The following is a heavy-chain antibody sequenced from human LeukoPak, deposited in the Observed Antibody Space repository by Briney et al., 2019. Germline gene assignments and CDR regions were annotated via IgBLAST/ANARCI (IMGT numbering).Heavy chain of an antibody. CDR3: ATGYSGYGGLDY. D-gene: IGHD5-12*01. CDR2: FNPEDGET. V-gene: IGHV1-24*01. CDR1: GYTLTELS. J-gene: IGHJ4*02. Sequence: ASVKVSCKLSGYTLTELSMHWVRQAPGKELEWMGGFNPEDGETIYAQKFQGRVTMTEDTSTDTAYMELSSLRSEDTAVYYCATGYSGYGGLDYWGQGTLVTVSS.